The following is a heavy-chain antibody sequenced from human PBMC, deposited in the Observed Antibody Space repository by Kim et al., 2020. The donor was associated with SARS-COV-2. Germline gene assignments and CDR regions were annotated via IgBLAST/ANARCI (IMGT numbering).Heavy chain of an antibody. D-gene: IGHD4-17*01. CDR1: GFTFGDYA. CDR3: AKDGGDYGPFPLTPNAFDI. V-gene: IGHV3-9*01. J-gene: IGHJ3*02. Sequence: GGSLRLSCAASGFTFGDYAMHWVRQAPGKGLEWVSGISWNSGSIGYADSVKGRFTISRDNAKNSLYLQMNSLRAEDTALYYCAKDGGDYGPFPLTPNAFDIWGQGTMVTVSS. CDR2: ISWNSGSI.